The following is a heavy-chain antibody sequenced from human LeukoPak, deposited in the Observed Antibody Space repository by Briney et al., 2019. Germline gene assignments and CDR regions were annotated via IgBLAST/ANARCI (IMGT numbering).Heavy chain of an antibody. V-gene: IGHV4-59*01. CDR2: ISYSGYT. CDR3: ARERNDNGGMFFDS. J-gene: IGHJ4*02. CDR1: GGSISSYY. D-gene: IGHD4-23*01. Sequence: SETLSLTCTVSGGSISSYYWSWIRQAPGKGLEWIGFISYSGYTSYSPSLKSRVAISVDTSKSQFSLRLSSLTAADTAIYYCARERNDNGGMFFDSWAQGTLVTVSS.